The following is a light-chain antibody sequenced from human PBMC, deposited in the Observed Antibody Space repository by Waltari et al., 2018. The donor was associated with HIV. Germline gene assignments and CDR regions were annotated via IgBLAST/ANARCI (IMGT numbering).Light chain of an antibody. J-gene: IGKJ2*01. Sequence: DIQMTQSPSSVSASVGDRVTITCRATQDVGTWLAWYQQRPGKAPYLLIYAASHLKSGVPSRFRGSGSGTDFTLTISSLQPEDFATYYCHQANTFPYTFGQGTKLEMK. CDR2: AAS. V-gene: IGKV1-12*01. CDR3: HQANTFPYT. CDR1: QDVGTW.